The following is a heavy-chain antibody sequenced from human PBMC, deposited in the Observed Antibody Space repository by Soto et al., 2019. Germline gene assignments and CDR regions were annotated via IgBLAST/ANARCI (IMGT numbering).Heavy chain of an antibody. CDR2: ISAYNGNT. Sequence: ASVKVSCKASGYTFTSYGISWVRQAPGQGLEWMGWISAYNGNTNYAQKLQGRVTMTTDTSTSTAYMELRSLRSDDTAVYYCARDPPYCSSTSCYDLEENRHDYWGQGTLVTVSS. V-gene: IGHV1-18*01. D-gene: IGHD2-2*01. J-gene: IGHJ4*02. CDR1: GYTFTSYG. CDR3: ARDPPYCSSTSCYDLEENRHDY.